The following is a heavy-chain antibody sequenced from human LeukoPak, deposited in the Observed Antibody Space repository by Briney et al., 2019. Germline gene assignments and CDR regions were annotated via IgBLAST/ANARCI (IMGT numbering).Heavy chain of an antibody. D-gene: IGHD3-22*01. CDR1: GVSISSSSYY. J-gene: IGHJ3*02. CDR3: AISHHYDSSGYYSLLLGAFDI. V-gene: IGHV4-39*07. Sequence: SETLSLTCTVSGVSISSSSYYWGWIRQPPGKGLEWIGSIYYSESTYYNSSLKSRVTISVDTSKNQFSLKLSSVTAADTAVYYCAISHHYDSSGYYSLLLGAFDIWGQGTMVTVSS. CDR2: IYYSEST.